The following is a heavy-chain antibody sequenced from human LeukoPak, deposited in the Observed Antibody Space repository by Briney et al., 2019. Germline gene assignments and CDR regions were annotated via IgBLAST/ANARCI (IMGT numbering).Heavy chain of an antibody. CDR2: MKSNNGHT. D-gene: IGHD7-27*01. J-gene: IGHJ4*02. Sequence: ASVTVSCKASGYTFTSFDFNWVRQATGQGLEWMGRMKSNNGHTGYAQKFQGRVTMTRDTSISTAYMELSSLTFEDTAVYYCARGPPNWGMVGYWGQGTLVTVSS. V-gene: IGHV1-8*01. CDR1: GYTFTSFD. CDR3: ARGPPNWGMVGY.